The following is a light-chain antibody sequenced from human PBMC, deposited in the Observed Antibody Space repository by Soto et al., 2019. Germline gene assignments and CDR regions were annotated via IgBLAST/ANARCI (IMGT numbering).Light chain of an antibody. CDR3: QQYNKWPET. V-gene: IGKV3-15*01. CDR1: QSVSSN. Sequence: EIVMTQSPATLSVSPGERATLSCRASQSVSSNLAWYQQKPGQAPRLLIYGASTRATGILARFSGSESGTEFTLTISSLQSEDFAVYYCQQYNKWPETFGQGTKVEIK. CDR2: GAS. J-gene: IGKJ1*01.